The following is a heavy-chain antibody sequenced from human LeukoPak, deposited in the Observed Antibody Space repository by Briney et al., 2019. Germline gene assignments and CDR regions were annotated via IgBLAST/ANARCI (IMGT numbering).Heavy chain of an antibody. CDR2: VSYSGSS. CDR1: GGSISNYY. J-gene: IGHJ3*02. Sequence: PSETLSLTCTVSGGSISNYYWSWIRQPPGKRLEWIGYVSYSGSSSSNPSLESRVTISVDMSKNQVSLKLSSVTAADTAVYYCARGRGGHDDAFDIWGQGTMVTASS. D-gene: IGHD5-24*01. V-gene: IGHV4-59*01. CDR3: ARGRGGHDDAFDI.